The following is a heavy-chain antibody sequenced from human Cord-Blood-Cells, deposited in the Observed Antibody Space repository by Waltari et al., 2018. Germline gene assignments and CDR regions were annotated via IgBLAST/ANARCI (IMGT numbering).Heavy chain of an antibody. CDR3: ARGLQLLWFGEFDY. Sequence: QVQLQQWGAGLLKPSETLSPTCAVYGGSFSGYYCSWIRQPPGKGLEWIGEINHSGSTNYNPSLKSRVTISVDTSKNQFSLKLSSVTAADTAVYYCARGLQLLWFGEFDYWGQGTLVTVSS. D-gene: IGHD3-10*01. J-gene: IGHJ4*02. CDR2: INHSGST. V-gene: IGHV4-34*01. CDR1: GGSFSGYY.